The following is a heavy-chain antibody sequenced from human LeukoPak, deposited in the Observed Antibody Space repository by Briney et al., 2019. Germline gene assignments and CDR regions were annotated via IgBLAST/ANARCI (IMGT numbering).Heavy chain of an antibody. Sequence: PGGSLRLSCAASGFTFSSYAMSWVRQAPGKGLEWVSGISGSGDSTYYADSVKGRFTISRDNAKNSLYLQMNSLRAEDTALYYCAKDIRVALAAAGTGSYFDYWGQGTLVTVSS. CDR2: ISGSGDST. V-gene: IGHV3-23*01. CDR3: AKDIRVALAAAGTGSYFDY. D-gene: IGHD6-13*01. CDR1: GFTFSSYA. J-gene: IGHJ4*02.